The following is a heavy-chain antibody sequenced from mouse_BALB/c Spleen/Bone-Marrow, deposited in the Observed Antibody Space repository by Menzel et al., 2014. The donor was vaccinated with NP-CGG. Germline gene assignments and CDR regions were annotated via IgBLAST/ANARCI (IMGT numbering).Heavy chain of an antibody. V-gene: IGHV5-17*02. D-gene: IGHD2-3*01. J-gene: IGHJ2*01. CDR2: ISSGSSTI. CDR3: ARRDDGYYNFGY. Sequence: EVKLIEAGGGLVQPGGPRKLSCAASGFTFSSFGMHRVCQAPVKGLEWVAYISSGSSTIYYADTVKGRFTISRDNPKNTMFLQMTNLRSEDTAMYYCARRDDGYYNFGYWGQGTTLTVSS. CDR1: GFTFSSFG.